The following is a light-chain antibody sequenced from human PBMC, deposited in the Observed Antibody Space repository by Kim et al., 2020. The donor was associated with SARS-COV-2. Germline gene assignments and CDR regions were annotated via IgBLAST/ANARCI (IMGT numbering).Light chain of an antibody. V-gene: IGLV3-19*01. J-gene: IGLJ2*01. CDR1: SLRNYY. CDR3: NSWDSSGDHL. Sequence: SSELTQDPAVSVALGQTVRITCQGDSLRNYYINWYQQKPGQAPVLVIYNKKERPSGIPDRFSGSNSGNTASLTITGTQAEDEADYYCNSWDSSGDHLFGG. CDR2: NKK.